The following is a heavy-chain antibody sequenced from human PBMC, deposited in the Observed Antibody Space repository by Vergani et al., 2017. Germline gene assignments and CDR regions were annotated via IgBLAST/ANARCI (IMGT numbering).Heavy chain of an antibody. J-gene: IGHJ3*02. D-gene: IGHD3-22*01. CDR1: GYSISSGYY. V-gene: IGHV4-38-2*01. CDR2: IYHSWST. Sequence: QVQLQESGPGLVKPSETLSLTCAVSGYSISSGYYWGWIRQPPGKGLEWIGSIYHSWSTYYNPSLKSRVTISVDTSKNQFSLKLSSVTAADTAVYYCARHGSPTYYYDSSGYYLGAFDIWGQGTMVTVSS. CDR3: ARHGSPTYYYDSSGYYLGAFDI.